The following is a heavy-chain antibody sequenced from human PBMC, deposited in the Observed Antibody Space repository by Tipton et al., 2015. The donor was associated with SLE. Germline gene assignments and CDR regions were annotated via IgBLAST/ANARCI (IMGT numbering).Heavy chain of an antibody. CDR2: IYYSGST. V-gene: IGHV4-61*08. J-gene: IGHJ4*02. D-gene: IGHD5-24*01. CDR1: GGSISSGDYY. CDR3: ARGEMATETGV. Sequence: TLSLTCTVSGGSISSGDYYWSWIRQPPGKGLEWIGYIYYSGSTNYNPSLKSRVTISVDTSKNQFSLKLSSVTAADTAVYYCARGEMATETGVWGQGTLVTVSS.